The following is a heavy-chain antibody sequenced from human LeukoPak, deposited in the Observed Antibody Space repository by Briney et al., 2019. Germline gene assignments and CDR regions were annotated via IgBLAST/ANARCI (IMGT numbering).Heavy chain of an antibody. V-gene: IGHV1-69*13. D-gene: IGHD2-2*02. J-gene: IGHJ4*02. CDR1: GGTFSSYA. CDR3: ARLHYTDSPLGPYYFDY. Sequence: ASVKVSCKASGGTFSSYAVNWVRQAPRQGLEWMGGISAVFGTSKYPQNFQGRVTVTADESTTTAYMELTSLSSEDTAIYYCARLHYTDSPLGPYYFDYWGQGTLVTVSS. CDR2: ISAVFGTS.